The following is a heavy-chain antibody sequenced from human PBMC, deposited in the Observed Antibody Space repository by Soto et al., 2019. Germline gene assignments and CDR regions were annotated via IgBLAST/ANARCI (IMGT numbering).Heavy chain of an antibody. V-gene: IGHV4-30-2*01. D-gene: IGHD2-21*02. CDR3: ARDCCGDRDYWYFDL. CDR2: IYHSGST. J-gene: IGHJ2*01. CDR1: GGSISSGGYS. Sequence: QLQLQESGSGLVKPSQTLSLTCAVSGGSISSGGYSWSWIRQPPGKGLGWIGYIYHSGSTYYNPSPRSRVTISVDRAKNQFTLKLSSVTAADTAVYYCARDCCGDRDYWYFDLWGRGTLVTVSS.